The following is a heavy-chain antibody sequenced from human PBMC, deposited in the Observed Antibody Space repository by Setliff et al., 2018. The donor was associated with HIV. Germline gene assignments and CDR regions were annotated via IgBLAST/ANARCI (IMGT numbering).Heavy chain of an antibody. V-gene: IGHV4-61*09. CDR1: GGSISSGIYY. D-gene: IGHD2-8*02. CDR3: ARAPTGVTNAFDI. Sequence: SETLSLTCTVSGGSISSGIYYWIWIRQPAGKGLEWIGHVYTTGGTNYNPSLESRLTISVDTSRNQFSLRLSSVTAADTAVYYCARAPTGVTNAFDIWGQGTMVTISS. CDR2: VYTTGGT. J-gene: IGHJ3*02.